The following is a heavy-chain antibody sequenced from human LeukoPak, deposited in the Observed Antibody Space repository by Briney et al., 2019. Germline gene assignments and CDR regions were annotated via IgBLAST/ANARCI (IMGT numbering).Heavy chain of an antibody. Sequence: KASETLSLTCTVSGGSISSSSYYWGWIRQPPGKGLEWIGSIYYSGSTYYNPSLRSRVTISVGTSKNQFSLKLSSVTASDTAVYYCAVVTTTTFDYWGQGTLVTVPS. CDR2: IYYSGST. J-gene: IGHJ4*02. V-gene: IGHV4-39*01. CDR1: GGSISSSSYY. D-gene: IGHD4-23*01. CDR3: AVVTTTTFDY.